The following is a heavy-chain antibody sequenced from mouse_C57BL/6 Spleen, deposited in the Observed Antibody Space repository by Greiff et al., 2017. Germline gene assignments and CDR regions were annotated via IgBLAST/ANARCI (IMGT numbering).Heavy chain of an antibody. D-gene: IGHD2-4*01. V-gene: IGHV5-6*01. CDR3: ARHRDYSYAMDY. CDR1: GFTFSSYG. Sequence: EVTLMESGGDLVKPGGSLKLSCAASGFTFSSYGMSWVRQTPDKRLEWVATISSGGSYTYYPDSVKGRFTISRDNAKNTLYLQMSSLKSEDTAMYYCARHRDYSYAMDYWGQGTSVTVSS. J-gene: IGHJ4*01. CDR2: ISSGGSYT.